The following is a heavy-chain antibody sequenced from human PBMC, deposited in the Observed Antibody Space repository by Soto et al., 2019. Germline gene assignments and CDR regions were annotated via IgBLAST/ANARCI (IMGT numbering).Heavy chain of an antibody. J-gene: IGHJ4*02. Sequence: SETLSLTCTVSGGSISSSSYYWGWIRQPPGKGLEWIGSIYHSGSTNYNPSLKSRVTISVDKSKNQFSLKLSSVTAADTAVYYCARARRGFDYGDYVLDYWGQGTLVTVSS. V-gene: IGHV4-39*07. D-gene: IGHD4-17*01. CDR1: GGSISSSSYY. CDR3: ARARRGFDYGDYVLDY. CDR2: IYHSGST.